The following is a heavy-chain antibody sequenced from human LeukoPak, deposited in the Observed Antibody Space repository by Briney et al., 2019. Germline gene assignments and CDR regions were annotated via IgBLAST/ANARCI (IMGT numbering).Heavy chain of an antibody. J-gene: IGHJ4*02. V-gene: IGHV1-18*01. CDR3: ARDPLGYSSGWSPDGY. CDR1: GYTFTSYG. CDR2: ISGYNGKT. Sequence: ASVKVSYKASGYTFTSYGISWVRQAPGQGLEWMGWISGYNGKTNYAQKLQGRVTMTTDTSTSTAYMELRSLRSDDTAVYYCARDPLGYSSGWSPDGYWGQGTLVTVSS. D-gene: IGHD6-19*01.